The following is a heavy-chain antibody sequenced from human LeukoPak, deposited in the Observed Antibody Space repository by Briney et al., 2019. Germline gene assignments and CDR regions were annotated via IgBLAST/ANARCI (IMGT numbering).Heavy chain of an antibody. CDR1: GYTFTGYY. CDR3: ARVSYEDGFDY. CDR2: MNPNSGDT. V-gene: IGHV1-8*02. J-gene: IGHJ4*02. Sequence: ASVKVSCKASGYTFTGYYMHWVRQAPGQGLEWMGWMNPNSGDTGYAQKFQGRVTMTMTRNTSISTTYMELSSLRSEDTAVYYCARVSYEDGFDYWGQGTLVTVSS. D-gene: IGHD5-12*01.